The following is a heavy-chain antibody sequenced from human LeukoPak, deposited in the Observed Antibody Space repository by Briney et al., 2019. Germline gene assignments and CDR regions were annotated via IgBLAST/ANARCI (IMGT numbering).Heavy chain of an antibody. CDR3: ARSLGYSSGWTAKGHDY. CDR2: ISGSGDST. CDR1: GFTFSSYA. Sequence: GGSLRLSCAASGFTFSSYAMSWVRQAPGKGLEWVSAISGSGDSTNYADSVKGRFTMSRDNSKKMLYLQMNSLRAEDTAVYYCARSLGYSSGWTAKGHDYWGQGTLVTVSS. D-gene: IGHD6-19*01. J-gene: IGHJ4*02. V-gene: IGHV3-23*01.